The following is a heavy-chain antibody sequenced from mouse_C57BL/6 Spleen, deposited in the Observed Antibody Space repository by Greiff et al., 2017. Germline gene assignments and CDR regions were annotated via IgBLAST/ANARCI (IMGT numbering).Heavy chain of an antibody. Sequence: VKLQQPGAELVRPGSSVKLSCKASGYTFTSYWMHWVKQRPIQGLEWIGNIDPSDSETHYNQKFKDKATLTVDKSSSTAYMQLSSLTSEDSAVYYCASGGYDRDFDYWGQGTTLTVSS. CDR3: ASGGYDRDFDY. CDR1: GYTFTSYW. CDR2: IDPSDSET. D-gene: IGHD2-2*01. V-gene: IGHV1-52*01. J-gene: IGHJ2*01.